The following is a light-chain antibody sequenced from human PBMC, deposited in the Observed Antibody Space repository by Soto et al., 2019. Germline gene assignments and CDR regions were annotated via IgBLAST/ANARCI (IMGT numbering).Light chain of an antibody. J-gene: IGKJ2*01. CDR3: QQYNSYLPYT. CDR2: DAS. V-gene: IGKV1-5*01. Sequence: DIQMTQSPSTLSASVGDRVTITCRASQSISNWLAWYQQKPGKAPKLLIHDASSLESGVPPRCSGSGSWTEFSLPTSSLQPDDFATLYCQQYNSYLPYTFGQGTKLEIK. CDR1: QSISNW.